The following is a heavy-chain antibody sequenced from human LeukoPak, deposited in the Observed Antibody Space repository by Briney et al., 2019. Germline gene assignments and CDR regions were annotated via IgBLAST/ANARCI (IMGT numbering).Heavy chain of an antibody. D-gene: IGHD5-24*01. CDR1: GCSFSGYY. V-gene: IGHV4-34*01. CDR2: INHRGST. Sequence: SETLSLTCAVYGCSFSGYYWSWMRQPPGKGLEWIGEINHRGSTNYNPSLKTRVTISADTSKNQFSLKLSSVTAADTAVYYFARGDGYNSNYWGQGTLVTVSS. J-gene: IGHJ4*02. CDR3: ARGDGYNSNY.